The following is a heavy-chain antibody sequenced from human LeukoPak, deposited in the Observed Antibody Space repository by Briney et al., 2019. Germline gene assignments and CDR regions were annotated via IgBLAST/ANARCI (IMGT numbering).Heavy chain of an antibody. Sequence: GESLKISCKASGYTFSTYWIAWVRQMPGKGLEWMGIIYPSDSETRYSPSFQGQVTISVDKSISTAHLQWRSLKASDTAMYYCARRRAATTIYHYSMDFWGHGTTVIVSS. CDR1: GYTFSTYW. V-gene: IGHV5-51*01. J-gene: IGHJ6*02. D-gene: IGHD5/OR15-5a*01. CDR2: IYPSDSET. CDR3: ARRRAATTIYHYSMDF.